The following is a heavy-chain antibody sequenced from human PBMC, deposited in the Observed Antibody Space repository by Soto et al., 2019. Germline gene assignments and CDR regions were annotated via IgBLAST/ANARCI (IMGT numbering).Heavy chain of an antibody. CDR2: VSWNSEIV. CDR3: AKDRGLCSGNKCSSLYYYYGMDV. V-gene: IGHV3-9*01. J-gene: IGHJ6*02. Sequence: LRLSCEASGFKFGDYAMHWVRQAPGKGLEWVSGVSWNSEIVGYADSVKGRFTISRDNAKNSLYLEMNSLRTEDTALYYCAKDRGLCSGNKCSSLYYYYGMDVWGQGTTVTVSS. CDR1: GFKFGDYA. D-gene: IGHD3-3*01.